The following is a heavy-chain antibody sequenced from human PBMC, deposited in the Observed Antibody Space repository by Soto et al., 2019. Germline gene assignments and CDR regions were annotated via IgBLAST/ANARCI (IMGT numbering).Heavy chain of an antibody. CDR2: INHSGST. Sequence: SETLSLTCAVYGGSFSGYYWSWIRQPPGKGLEWIGEINHSGSTNYNPSLKSRVTISVDTSKNQFSLKLSSVTAADTAVYYCARGVGGRRITIFGVALGKCFDPWGQGTLVPVS. CDR1: GGSFSGYY. D-gene: IGHD3-3*01. J-gene: IGHJ5*02. V-gene: IGHV4-34*01. CDR3: ARGVGGRRITIFGVALGKCFDP.